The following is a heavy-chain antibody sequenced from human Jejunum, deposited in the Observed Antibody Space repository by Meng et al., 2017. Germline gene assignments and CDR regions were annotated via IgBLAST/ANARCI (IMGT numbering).Heavy chain of an antibody. V-gene: IGHV4-31*03. CDR2: LFYTGST. Sequence: LRLSCTISGDSISSDTYYWSWIRQHPGRGLEWIGYLFYTGSTYYSPSLKSRVTMSVDTSKTQFSLKLSSVTAADTAVYYCARVKLSYCSRTSCYVFDPWGQGTLVTVSS. J-gene: IGHJ5*02. CDR3: ARVKLSYCSRTSCYVFDP. D-gene: IGHD2-2*01. CDR1: GDSISSDTYY.